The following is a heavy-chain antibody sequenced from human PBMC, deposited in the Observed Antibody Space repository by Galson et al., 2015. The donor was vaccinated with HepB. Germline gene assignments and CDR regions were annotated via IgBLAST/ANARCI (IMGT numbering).Heavy chain of an antibody. CDR1: GFTFSSYW. CDR3: ASTMVHSMVHTSLRWLSA. Sequence: SLRLSCAVSGFTFSSYWLNWVRQAPGKGLEWVSSISTSGTYMNYADSAKGRFTISRDNAKNSLYLQMNSLRAEDTAVYYCASTMVHSMVHTSLRWLSAWGQGTLVTVSS. D-gene: IGHD3-10*01. CDR2: ISTSGTYM. J-gene: IGHJ5*02. V-gene: IGHV3-21*01.